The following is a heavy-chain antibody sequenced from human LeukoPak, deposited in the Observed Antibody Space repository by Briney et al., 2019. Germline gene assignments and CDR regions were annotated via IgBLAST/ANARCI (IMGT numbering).Heavy chain of an antibody. CDR3: AGVKDGYNDQPYYYYYYYMDV. Sequence: GGSLRLSCAASGFTFSSYAMHWVRQAPGKGLEWVAVISYDGSNKYYADSVKGRFTISRDNSKNTLYLQMNSLRAEDTAVYYCAGVKDGYNDQPYYYYYYYMDVWGKGTTVTVS. J-gene: IGHJ6*03. CDR1: GFTFSSYA. V-gene: IGHV3-30*01. D-gene: IGHD5-24*01. CDR2: ISYDGSNK.